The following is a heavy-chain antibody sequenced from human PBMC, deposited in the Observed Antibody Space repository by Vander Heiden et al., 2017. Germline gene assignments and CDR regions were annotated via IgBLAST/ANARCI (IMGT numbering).Heavy chain of an antibody. CDR2: VSGTDGST. Sequence: EVQLLDSGGGLVQPGGSLRLSCGASGLPFHNYAMRWVRPAPGKGLEWVASVSGTDGSTYYADSVRGRFTIARDRSNNTLLLQMNSLRAEDTAVYYCAKMRSVQYGDYLYYVDYWGQGALVTVSS. D-gene: IGHD4-17*01. CDR1: GLPFHNYA. CDR3: AKMRSVQYGDYLYYVDY. J-gene: IGHJ4*02. V-gene: IGHV3-23*01.